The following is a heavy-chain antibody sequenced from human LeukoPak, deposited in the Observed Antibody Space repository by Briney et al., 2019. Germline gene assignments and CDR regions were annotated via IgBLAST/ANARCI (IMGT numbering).Heavy chain of an antibody. CDR3: ARENYYDSSGYYDY. V-gene: IGHV3-30-3*01. J-gene: IGHJ4*02. Sequence: PGGSLRLSCAASGFTFSSYAMHWVRQAPGKGLEWVAVISYDGSNKYYADSVKGRFTISRDNAKNSLYLQMNSLRDEDTAVYYCARENYYDSSGYYDYWGQGTLVTVSS. D-gene: IGHD3-22*01. CDR2: ISYDGSNK. CDR1: GFTFSSYA.